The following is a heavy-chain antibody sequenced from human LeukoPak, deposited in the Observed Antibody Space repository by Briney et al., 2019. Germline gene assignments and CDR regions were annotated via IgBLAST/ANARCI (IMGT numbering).Heavy chain of an antibody. D-gene: IGHD3-22*01. J-gene: IGHJ4*02. CDR1: GFTVDSNY. Sequence: GGSLRLSCAASGFTVDSNYLSWVRQAPGKGLEWVSTIYTGGNTYYAASAKGRFTISRDFSKNTVFLHMNSLRAEDTAMYYCARGDDSGYYDHFDYWGQGALVTVSS. V-gene: IGHV3-53*01. CDR2: IYTGGNT. CDR3: ARGDDSGYYDHFDY.